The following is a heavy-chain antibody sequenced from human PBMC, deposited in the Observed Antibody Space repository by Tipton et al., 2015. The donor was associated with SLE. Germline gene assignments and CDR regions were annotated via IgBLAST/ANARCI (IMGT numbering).Heavy chain of an antibody. J-gene: IGHJ4*02. CDR3: ARDDPEWLPFDY. D-gene: IGHD6-19*01. V-gene: IGHV3-74*01. CDR2: ISSDGSST. Sequence: SLRLSCAASGFTFRRYWIHWVRQAPGKGLVWASRISSDGSSTSYADSVKGRFTISRDNSKNTLYLQMNSLRAEDTAVYYCARDDPEWLPFDYWGQGTLVTVSS. CDR1: GFTFRRYW.